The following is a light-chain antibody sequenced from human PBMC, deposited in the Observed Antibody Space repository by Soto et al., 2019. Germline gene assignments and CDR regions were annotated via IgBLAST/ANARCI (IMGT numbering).Light chain of an antibody. V-gene: IGKV1-33*01. CDR2: DAS. CDR3: QQYDNLPWT. CDR1: QDISNY. Sequence: DIQMTQSPSSLSASVGDRVTITCQASQDISNYLNWYQQKPGKAPKLLIYDASNLETGVPSRFSGSGSGTDFPFTISSLQPEDMAPYSCQQYDNLPWTFGQGTKVEIK. J-gene: IGKJ1*01.